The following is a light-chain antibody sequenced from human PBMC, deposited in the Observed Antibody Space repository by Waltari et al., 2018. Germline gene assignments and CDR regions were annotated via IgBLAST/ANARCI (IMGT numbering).Light chain of an antibody. CDR3: QAWDTKYVV. V-gene: IGLV3-1*01. CDR1: RLGDKF. CDR2: QDK. J-gene: IGLJ2*01. Sequence: SYELTQPPSVSVSPGQTATIICSGDRLGDKFVSWYQETPGRSPVLVIYQDKKRPAGIPERFSGSNSGNTATLTIRGTQAMDEADYYCQAWDTKYVVFGGGTKLTVL.